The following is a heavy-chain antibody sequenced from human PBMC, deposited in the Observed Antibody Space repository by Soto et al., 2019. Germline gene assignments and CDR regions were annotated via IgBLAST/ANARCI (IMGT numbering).Heavy chain of an antibody. CDR3: AREGATFNAFDI. V-gene: IGHV4-4*07. CDR1: GGSISSYY. Sequence: SETLSLTCTVCGGSISSYYCSWIRQPAGKGLEWIGRIYTSGSTNYNPSLKSRVTMSVDTSKNQFSLKLSSVTAADTAVYYCAREGATFNAFDIWGQRIMVAVSS. J-gene: IGHJ3*02. CDR2: IYTSGST. D-gene: IGHD5-12*01.